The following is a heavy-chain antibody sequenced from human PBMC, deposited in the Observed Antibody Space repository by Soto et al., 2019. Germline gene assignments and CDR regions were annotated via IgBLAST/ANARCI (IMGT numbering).Heavy chain of an antibody. J-gene: IGHJ6*02. Sequence: EVQLVESGGDLVQPGGSLRLSCATSGFTFSSYWMSWVRQAPGNGLEWVANINQDGSEKYYLDSVKGRFTISRDNAKNSLYLQVNSLRAEDTAVYYCAKRKEVYYYGMDVWGQGTTVTVSS. CDR3: AKRKEVYYYGMDV. CDR1: GFTFSSYW. CDR2: INQDGSEK. V-gene: IGHV3-7*01.